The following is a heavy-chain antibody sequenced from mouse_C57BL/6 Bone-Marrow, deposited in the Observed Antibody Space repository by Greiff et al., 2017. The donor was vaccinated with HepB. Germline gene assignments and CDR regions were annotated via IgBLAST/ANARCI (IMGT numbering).Heavy chain of an antibody. Sequence: EVKVVESGGGLVQPKGSLKLSCAASGFSFNTYAMNWVRQAPGKGLEWVARIRSKSNNYATYYADSVKDRFTISRDDSESILYLQMNNLKTEDTAMYYCVRGDDYFDYWGQGTTLTVSS. J-gene: IGHJ2*01. CDR1: GFSFNTYA. D-gene: IGHD3-3*01. V-gene: IGHV10-1*01. CDR2: IRSKSNNYAT. CDR3: VRGDDYFDY.